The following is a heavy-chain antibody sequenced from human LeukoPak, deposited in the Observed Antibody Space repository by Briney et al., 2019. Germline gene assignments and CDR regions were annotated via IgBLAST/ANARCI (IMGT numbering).Heavy chain of an antibody. CDR3: ARTRRGIAAAAPRRNNWFDP. J-gene: IGHJ5*02. D-gene: IGHD6-13*01. V-gene: IGHV4-59*12. CDR1: GGSISSYY. Sequence: SETLSLTCTVSGGSISSYYWSWIRQPPGKGLEWIGYIYYSGSTTYNPSLKSRVTISVDTSKNQFSLKLSSVTAADTAVYYCARTRRGIAAAAPRRNNWFDPWGQGTLVTVSS. CDR2: IYYSGST.